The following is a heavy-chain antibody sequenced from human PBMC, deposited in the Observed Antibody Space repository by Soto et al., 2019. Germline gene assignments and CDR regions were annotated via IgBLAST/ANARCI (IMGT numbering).Heavy chain of an antibody. CDR2: IIPIFGTA. CDR1: GGTFSNYA. D-gene: IGHD3-10*01. CDR3: ARGSPGPVDH. Sequence: AVKVSCKASGGTFSNYAISWVRQAPGQGLEWMGGIIPIFGTANYAQKFQGRVTMTRNTSINTAYMELRSLRSQDTAVYYCARGSPGPVDHWCQGTQVTVSS. V-gene: IGHV1-69*05. J-gene: IGHJ4*02.